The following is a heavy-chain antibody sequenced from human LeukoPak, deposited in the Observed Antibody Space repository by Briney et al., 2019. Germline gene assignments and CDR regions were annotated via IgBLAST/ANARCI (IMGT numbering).Heavy chain of an antibody. V-gene: IGHV1-69*05. D-gene: IGHD6-13*01. CDR2: IIPIFGTA. Sequence: GASVKVSCKASGGTFSSYAISWVRQAPGQGLEWMGGIIPIFGTANYAQKFQGRVTITTDESTSTAYMELSSLRSEDTAVYYCAREWAAAGNWFDPWGQGTLVTVSP. J-gene: IGHJ5*02. CDR3: AREWAAAGNWFDP. CDR1: GGTFSSYA.